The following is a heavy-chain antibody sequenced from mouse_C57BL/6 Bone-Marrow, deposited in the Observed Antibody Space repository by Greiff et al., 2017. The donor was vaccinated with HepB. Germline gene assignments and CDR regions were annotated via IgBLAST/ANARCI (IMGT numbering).Heavy chain of an antibody. CDR3: TRTPDSNYFFYAMDY. Sequence: VQLQQSGTVLARPGASVKMSCKPSGYTFTSYWMHWVKQRPGQGLEWIGAIYPGNSDTSYNQKFTGKAKLTAVTSASTAYMELRSLTNEDSAVYYGTRTPDSNYFFYAMDYWGQGTSVTVSS. V-gene: IGHV1-5*01. CDR1: GYTFTSYW. J-gene: IGHJ4*01. D-gene: IGHD2-5*01. CDR2: IYPGNSDT.